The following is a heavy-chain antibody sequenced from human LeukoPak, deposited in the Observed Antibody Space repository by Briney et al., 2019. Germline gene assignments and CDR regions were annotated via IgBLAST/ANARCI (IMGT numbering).Heavy chain of an antibody. CDR3: AKDLRVDWLPYY. D-gene: IGHD3-9*01. CDR1: GFTFSSYG. J-gene: IGHJ4*02. V-gene: IGHV3-30*18. Sequence: GGSLRLSCAASGFTFSSYGMHWVRQAPGKGLEWVAVISYDGSNKYYADSVKGRFTISRDNSKNTLYLQMNSLRAEDTAVYYCAKDLRVDWLPYYWGQGTLVTVSS. CDR2: ISYDGSNK.